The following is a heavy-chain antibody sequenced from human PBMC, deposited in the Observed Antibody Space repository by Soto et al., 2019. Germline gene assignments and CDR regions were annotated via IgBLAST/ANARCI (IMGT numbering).Heavy chain of an antibody. D-gene: IGHD3-16*01. J-gene: IGHJ5*01. Sequence: ASVKVSCKASGYTFTSYDINWVRQATGQGFEYLGWMNPNSGNTGYVKKFQGRVTMTRDTSNNQLSLQLNSVTPDDTAVYYCVRLIGNSWLDSWGQGTLVTVSS. CDR3: VRLIGNSWLDS. V-gene: IGHV1-8*01. CDR2: MNPNSGNT. CDR1: GYTFTSYD.